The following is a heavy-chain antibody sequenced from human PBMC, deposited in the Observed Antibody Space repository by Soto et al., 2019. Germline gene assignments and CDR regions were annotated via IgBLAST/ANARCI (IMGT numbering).Heavy chain of an antibody. D-gene: IGHD3-10*01. CDR3: AKDRYGSGKNWFDP. CDR2: ISYDGSDK. Sequence: QVQLVESGGGVVQPGRSLRLSCAASGFTFSSYGMHWVRQAPGKGLEWVAVISYDGSDKYYADSVKGRFTISRDNSKNTLYLQMNRLRAEDTAVYYCAKDRYGSGKNWFDPWGQGTLVTVSS. V-gene: IGHV3-30*18. CDR1: GFTFSSYG. J-gene: IGHJ5*02.